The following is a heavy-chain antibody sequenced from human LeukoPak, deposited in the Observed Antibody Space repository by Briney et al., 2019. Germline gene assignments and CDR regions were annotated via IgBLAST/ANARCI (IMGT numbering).Heavy chain of an antibody. D-gene: IGHD1-26*01. CDR2: ITASGTAM. CDR1: GFTFSSYS. CDR3: ASSGSYRFDY. Sequence: RGGSLRLSCEASGFTFSSYSMNWVRQAPGKGLEWVSHITASGTAMFYADSVKGRFTISRDNAKNSLYLQMNSLRDEDTAVYYCASSGSYRFDYWGQGTLVTVSS. V-gene: IGHV3-48*02. J-gene: IGHJ4*02.